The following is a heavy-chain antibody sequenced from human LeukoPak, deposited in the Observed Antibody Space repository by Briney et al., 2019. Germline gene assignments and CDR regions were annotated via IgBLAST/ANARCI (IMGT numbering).Heavy chain of an antibody. J-gene: IGHJ5*02. Sequence: AGGSLRLSCVASGFTFSDYYMNWVRQAPGKGLEWVATIVSDGFNSYYTDSVKGRFAISRDNSKQTIYLQMNSLRAEDTAVYYCAKDLVLFFGDTRGQGTLVTVSS. CDR1: GFTFSDYY. V-gene: IGHV3-23*01. CDR3: AKDLVLFFGDT. D-gene: IGHD3-10*01. CDR2: IVSDGFNS.